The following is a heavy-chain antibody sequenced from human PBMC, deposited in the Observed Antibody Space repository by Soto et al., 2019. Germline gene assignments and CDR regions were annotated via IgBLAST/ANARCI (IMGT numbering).Heavy chain of an antibody. V-gene: IGHV4-59*08. J-gene: IGHJ4*02. CDR2: IYYSGNT. CDR3: ARHGYSSGWWGISLDY. Sequence: SETLSLTCTVSGGSISNYYWSWIRQPPGKGLEWIGYIYYSGNTNYNPSLKSRVTISVDTSKNQFSLKLSSVTAADTAVYYCARHGYSSGWWGISLDYWGQGTLVTVSS. CDR1: GGSISNYY. D-gene: IGHD6-19*01.